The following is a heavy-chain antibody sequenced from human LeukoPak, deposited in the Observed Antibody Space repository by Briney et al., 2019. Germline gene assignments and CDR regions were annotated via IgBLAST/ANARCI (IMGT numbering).Heavy chain of an antibody. Sequence: ASVKVSCKASGYTFTSYGISWVRQAPGQGLEWMGWMNPNSGNTGYAQKFQGRVTMTRNTSISTAYMELSSLRSEDTAVYYCARGYCSGGSCYPTHNWFDPWGQGTLVTVSS. CDR3: ARGYCSGGSCYPTHNWFDP. CDR1: GYTFTSYG. CDR2: MNPNSGNT. D-gene: IGHD2-15*01. J-gene: IGHJ5*02. V-gene: IGHV1-8*02.